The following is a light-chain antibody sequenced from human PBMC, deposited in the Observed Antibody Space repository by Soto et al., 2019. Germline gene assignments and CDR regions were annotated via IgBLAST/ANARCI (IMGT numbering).Light chain of an antibody. CDR2: DVN. Sequence: QSALTQPASVSGSPGQSVTISCTGSSSDVGGYNYVSWYQQHPGKAPKLMIYDVNNRPSGVSYRFSGSKSGNTASLTISGLQAEDDADYSCSSYTSSSSVVFGGGTKLTVL. CDR3: SSYTSSSSVV. V-gene: IGLV2-14*01. J-gene: IGLJ2*01. CDR1: SSDVGGYNY.